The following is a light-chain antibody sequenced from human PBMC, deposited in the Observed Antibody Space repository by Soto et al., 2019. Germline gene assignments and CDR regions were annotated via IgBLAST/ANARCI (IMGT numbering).Light chain of an antibody. Sequence: EVVLTQSPATLSVSPGDRATLSCRASQYIGSAVAWYHQRSGQAPRLLIFDASIRVPTTPARFSGSGSGTEFTLTISSLQSEDFAVYYCQQYNYWPPKITFGQGTRLEIK. CDR3: QQYNYWPPKIT. V-gene: IGKV3-15*01. CDR2: DAS. CDR1: QYIGSA. J-gene: IGKJ5*01.